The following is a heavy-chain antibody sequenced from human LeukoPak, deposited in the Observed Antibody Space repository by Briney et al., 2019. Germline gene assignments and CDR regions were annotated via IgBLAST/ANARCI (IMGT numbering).Heavy chain of an antibody. CDR2: IYYSGST. V-gene: IGHV4-59*08. CDR3: ARHEGGSSYYYYYGMDV. Sequence: SETLSLTCTVSGGSISSYYWSWIRQPPGKGLEWIGYIYYSGSTNYNPSLKSRVTISVDTSKNQFSLKLSSVTAADTAVYYCARHEGGSSYYYYYGMDVWGQGTTVTVSS. CDR1: GGSISSYY. D-gene: IGHD1-26*01. J-gene: IGHJ6*02.